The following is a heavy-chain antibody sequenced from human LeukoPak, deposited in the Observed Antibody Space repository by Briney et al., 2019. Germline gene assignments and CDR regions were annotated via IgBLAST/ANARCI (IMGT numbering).Heavy chain of an antibody. V-gene: IGHV3-21*01. CDR2: ISSSSSYI. CDR1: GFTFSSCS. Sequence: GGSLRLSCAASGFTFSSCSMNWVRQAPGKGLEWVSSISSSSSYIYYADSVKGRFTISRDNAKNSLYLQMNSLRAEDTAVYYCARDWYGSGSYAWSPERWFDPWGQGTLVTVSS. D-gene: IGHD3-10*01. CDR3: ARDWYGSGSYAWSPERWFDP. J-gene: IGHJ5*02.